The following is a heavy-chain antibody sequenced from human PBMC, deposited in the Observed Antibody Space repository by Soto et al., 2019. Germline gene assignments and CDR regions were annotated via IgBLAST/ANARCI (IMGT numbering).Heavy chain of an antibody. Sequence: EVRLVQSVGGSAPPGGSLRLSCSASGYTFSSYWMYWVRQLPGKGLVWVSRIKSDGSGVTYADSVKGRFTTSRDNAQNTLYLQMTSLRGEDTAVYYCTRGFRAGSMAYWGQGTAVTVSS. V-gene: IGHV3-74*01. D-gene: IGHD1-26*01. CDR2: IKSDGSGV. CDR3: TRGFRAGSMAY. J-gene: IGHJ4*02. CDR1: GYTFSSYW.